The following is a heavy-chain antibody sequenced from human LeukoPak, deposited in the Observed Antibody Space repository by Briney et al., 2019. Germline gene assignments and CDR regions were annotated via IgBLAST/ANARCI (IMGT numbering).Heavy chain of an antibody. D-gene: IGHD3-3*01. J-gene: IGHJ5*02. CDR1: GGSISSYY. CDR2: IYYSGST. V-gene: IGHV4-59*01. CDR3: AGAPLLGIFGLDP. Sequence: SETLSLTCTVSGGSISSYYWSWIRQPPGKGLEWIGYIYYSGSTNYNPSLKSRVAISVDTSKNQFSLKLSSVTAADTAVYYCAGAPLLGIFGLDPWGQGTLVTVSS.